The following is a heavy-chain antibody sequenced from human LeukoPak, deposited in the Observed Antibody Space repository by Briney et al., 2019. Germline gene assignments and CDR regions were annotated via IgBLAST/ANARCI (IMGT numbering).Heavy chain of an antibody. V-gene: IGHV4-31*03. CDR2: IYYSGST. CDR1: GGSISSGGYY. J-gene: IGHJ4*02. CDR3: ARDNGGSYYY. Sequence: PSETLSLTCTVSGGSISSGGYYWSWIRQHPGKGLEWIGYIYYSGSTYYNPSLKGRVTISVDTSKNQFSLRLSSVTAADTAVYYCARDNGGSYYYWGQGTLVTVSS. D-gene: IGHD1-26*01.